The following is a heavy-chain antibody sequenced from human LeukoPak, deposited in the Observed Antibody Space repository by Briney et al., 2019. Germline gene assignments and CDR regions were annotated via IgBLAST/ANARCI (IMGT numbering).Heavy chain of an antibody. Sequence: SQTLSLTSTVSGGSISSGGYYWRWIRQHPGKGLEWIGYIYYSGSTYYNPSLKSRVTISVDTSKNQFSLKLSSVTAADTAVYYCARGPHYYDSSGPDAFDIWGQGTMVTVSS. CDR1: GGSISSGGYY. CDR2: IYYSGST. V-gene: IGHV4-31*03. J-gene: IGHJ3*02. D-gene: IGHD3-22*01. CDR3: ARGPHYYDSSGPDAFDI.